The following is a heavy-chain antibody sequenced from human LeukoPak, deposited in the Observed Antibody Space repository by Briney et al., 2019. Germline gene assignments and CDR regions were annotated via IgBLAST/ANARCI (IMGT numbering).Heavy chain of an antibody. CDR2: INSDGSST. V-gene: IGHV3-74*01. CDR3: ARDQYALDYFDY. CDR1: GFTFSSYW. D-gene: IGHD3-16*01. Sequence: GGSLRLSCAASGFTFSSYWMHWVRQAPGKGLVWVSRINSDGSSTSYADSVKGRFTISRDNTKNTLYLQMNSLRAEDTAVYYCARDQYALDYFDYWGQGTLVTLYS. J-gene: IGHJ4*02.